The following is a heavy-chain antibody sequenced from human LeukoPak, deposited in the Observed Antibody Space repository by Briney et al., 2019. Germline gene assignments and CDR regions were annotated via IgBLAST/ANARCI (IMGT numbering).Heavy chain of an antibody. D-gene: IGHD3-3*01. J-gene: IGHJ4*02. CDR3: ANEGRTYYDFWSGYFTPSGCFDY. CDR2: ISGSGGST. CDR1: GFTLSSYA. V-gene: IGHV3-23*01. Sequence: PGGSLRLSCAASGFTLSSYAMSWVRQAPGKGLGWVSAISGSGGSTYYADSVKGRFTISRDNSKNTLYLQMNSLRAEDTAVYYCANEGRTYYDFWSGYFTPSGCFDYWGQGTLVTVSS.